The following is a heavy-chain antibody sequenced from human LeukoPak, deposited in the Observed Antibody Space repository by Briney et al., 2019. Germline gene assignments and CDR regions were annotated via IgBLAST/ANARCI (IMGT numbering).Heavy chain of an antibody. CDR1: GYSISSGYY. Sequence: PSETLSLTCTVSGYSISSGYYWGWIRQPPGKGLEWIGSIYHSGSTYYNPSLKSRVTISVDTSKNQFSLKLSSVTAADTAVYYCARLRGGLLWFGEFQYDYYFDYWGQGTLVTVSS. V-gene: IGHV4-38-2*02. J-gene: IGHJ4*02. CDR3: ARLRGGLLWFGEFQYDYYFDY. CDR2: IYHSGST. D-gene: IGHD3-10*01.